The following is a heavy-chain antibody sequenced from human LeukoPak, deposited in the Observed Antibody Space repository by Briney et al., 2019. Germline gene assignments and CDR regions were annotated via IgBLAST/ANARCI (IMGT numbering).Heavy chain of an antibody. CDR3: AGDHGDYCYMDV. V-gene: IGHV4-39*07. J-gene: IGHJ6*03. CDR2: IYYRGST. D-gene: IGHD3-3*01. Sequence: SETLSLTCTVSGGSISSSSYYWGWIRQPPGKGLEWIGNIYYRGSTYYNPSLKSRVTISVDTSKNQFSLKLTSVTAADTAVCYCAGDHGDYCYMDVWGKGTTVTVSS. CDR1: GGSISSSSYY.